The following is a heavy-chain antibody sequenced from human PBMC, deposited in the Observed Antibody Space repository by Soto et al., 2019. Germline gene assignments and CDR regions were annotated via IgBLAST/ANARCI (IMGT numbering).Heavy chain of an antibody. D-gene: IGHD5-18*01. V-gene: IGHV4-59*01. CDR3: ARDSSIYSYGYRGGLRLDYYYYMDV. CDR2: IYYSGST. Sequence: PSETLSLTCTVSGGSISSYYWSWIRQPPGKGLEWIGYIYYSGSTNYNPSLKSRVTISVDTSKNQFSLKLSSVTAADTAVYYCARDSSIYSYGYRGGLRLDYYYYMDVWGKGTTVTVSS. J-gene: IGHJ6*03. CDR1: GGSISSYY.